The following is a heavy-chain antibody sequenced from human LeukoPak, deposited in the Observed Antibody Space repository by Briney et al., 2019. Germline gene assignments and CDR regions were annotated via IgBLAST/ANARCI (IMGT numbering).Heavy chain of an antibody. CDR3: AREGTVRPRHNWFDP. CDR1: GYTFTSYD. J-gene: IGHJ5*02. Sequence: ASVKVSCKASGYTFTSYDINWVRQATGQGLEWMGWMNPNSGNTGYAQKFQGRVTITRNTSISTAYMELSSLRSEDTAVYYCAREGTVRPRHNWFDPWGQGTLVTVSS. D-gene: IGHD4-11*01. V-gene: IGHV1-8*03. CDR2: MNPNSGNT.